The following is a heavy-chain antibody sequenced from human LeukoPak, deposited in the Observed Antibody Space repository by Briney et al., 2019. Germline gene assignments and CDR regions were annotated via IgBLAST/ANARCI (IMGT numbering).Heavy chain of an antibody. Sequence: SETLSLTCTVSGGSISSSSYYWGWIRQPPGKGLEWIGGIYYSGSTYYNPSLKSRVTISVDTSKNQFSLKLSSVTAADTAVYYCARRSQQIAVSRMENWFDPWGQGTLVTVSS. V-gene: IGHV4-39*01. CDR3: ARRSQQIAVSRMENWFDP. D-gene: IGHD6-19*01. CDR2: IYYSGST. J-gene: IGHJ5*02. CDR1: GGSISSSSYY.